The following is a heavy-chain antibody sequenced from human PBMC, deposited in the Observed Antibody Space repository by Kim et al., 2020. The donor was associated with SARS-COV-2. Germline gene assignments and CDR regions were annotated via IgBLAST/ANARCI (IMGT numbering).Heavy chain of an antibody. CDR2: ISGSGGST. V-gene: IGHV3-23*01. J-gene: IGHJ3*02. CDR1: GFTFSSYA. D-gene: IGHD6-19*01. Sequence: GGSLRLSCAASGFTFSSYAMSWVRQAPGKGLEWVSAISGSGGSTYYADSVKGRFTISRDNSKNTLYLQMNSLRAEDTAVYYCAKEIPFYGYSSGSDAFDIWGQGTMVTVSS. CDR3: AKEIPFYGYSSGSDAFDI.